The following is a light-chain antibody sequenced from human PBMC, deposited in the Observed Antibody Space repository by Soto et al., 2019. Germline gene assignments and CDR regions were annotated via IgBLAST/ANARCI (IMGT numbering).Light chain of an antibody. CDR2: SNT. Sequence: QSVLTQPPSLSGTPGQGVTISCSGGSSNIATNYVYWYQLLPGTAPKLVIFSNTIRPPRVPDRFSGSKSGASASLVISGLRSEVEADYFCASWDDSLFGWVFGGGTKVTVL. V-gene: IGLV1-47*02. J-gene: IGLJ3*02. CDR1: SSNIATNY. CDR3: ASWDDSLFGWV.